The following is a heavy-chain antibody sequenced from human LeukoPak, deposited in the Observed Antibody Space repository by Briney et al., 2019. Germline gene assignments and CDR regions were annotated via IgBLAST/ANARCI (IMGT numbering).Heavy chain of an antibody. CDR2: INAGNGNT. D-gene: IGHD6-13*01. CDR3: ARAKYGSWYYFDY. CDR1: GYTFTSYT. J-gene: IGHJ4*02. V-gene: IGHV1-3*01. Sequence: ASVKVSCKASGYTFTSYTMHWVRQAPGQRLEWMGWINAGNGNTKYSQKFQGRVTITRDTSASTAYMELSSLRSEDTAVYYCARAKYGSWYYFDYWGQGTLVTVSS.